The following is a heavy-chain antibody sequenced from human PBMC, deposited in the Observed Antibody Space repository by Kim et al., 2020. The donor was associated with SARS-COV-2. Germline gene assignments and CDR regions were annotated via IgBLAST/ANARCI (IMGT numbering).Heavy chain of an antibody. V-gene: IGHV3-11*05. CDR2: ISSSSSYT. CDR3: ARDHRLPRYGVVIIGFDY. D-gene: IGHD3-3*01. Sequence: GGSLRLSCAASGFTFSDYYMSWIRQAPGKGLEWVSYISSSSSYTNYADSVKGRFTISRDNAKNSLYLQMNSLRAEDTAVYYCARDHRLPRYGVVIIGFDYWGQGTLVTVSS. J-gene: IGHJ4*02. CDR1: GFTFSDYY.